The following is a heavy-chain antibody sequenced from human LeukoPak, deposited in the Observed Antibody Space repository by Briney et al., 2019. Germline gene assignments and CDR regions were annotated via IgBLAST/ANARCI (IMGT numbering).Heavy chain of an antibody. V-gene: IGHV3-23*01. Sequence: GGSLRLSSAASGFTFSFYAMTWVRQAPGKGLEWVSAISGSGDSTYYAGSVKGRFTISRDNSKNTLYLQMNRLRAEDTALYFCAKYVTDPPYFDYWGQGTLVTVSS. CDR2: ISGSGDST. CDR1: GFTFSFYA. CDR3: AKYVTDPPYFDY. D-gene: IGHD3-10*02. J-gene: IGHJ4*02.